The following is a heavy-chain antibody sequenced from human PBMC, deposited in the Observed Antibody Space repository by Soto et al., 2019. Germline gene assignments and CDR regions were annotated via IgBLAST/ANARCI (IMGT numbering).Heavy chain of an antibody. J-gene: IGHJ4*02. CDR3: AKGGLGKSYCDVLTGSNC. V-gene: IGHV3-23*01. D-gene: IGHD3-9*01. CDR1: GFTFSSYA. CDR2: ISGSGGST. Sequence: EVQLLESGGGLVQPGGSLRLSCAASGFTFSSYAMSWVRQAPGKGLEWVSAISGSGGSTYYADSVKGRFTISRDNSKNTLYMKMNSLRAEDTAVYYCAKGGLGKSYCDVLTGSNCWGQGTLVTVSS.